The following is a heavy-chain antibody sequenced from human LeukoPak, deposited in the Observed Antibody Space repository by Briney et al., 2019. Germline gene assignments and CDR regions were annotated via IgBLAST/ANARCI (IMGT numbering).Heavy chain of an antibody. D-gene: IGHD1-1*01. CDR3: AKDPGWNDALRSDY. CDR2: IRYDGSNK. V-gene: IGHV3-30*02. J-gene: IGHJ4*02. Sequence: PGGSLRLSCAASGFTFSSYGMHWVRQAPGKGLEWVAFIRYDGSNKYYADSVKGRFTISRDNSKNTLYLQMNCLRAEDTAVYYCAKDPGWNDALRSDYWGQGTLVTVSS. CDR1: GFTFSSYG.